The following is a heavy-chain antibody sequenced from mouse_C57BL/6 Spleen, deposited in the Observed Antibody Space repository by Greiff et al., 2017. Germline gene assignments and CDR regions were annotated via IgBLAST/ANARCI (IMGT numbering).Heavy chain of an antibody. J-gene: IGHJ4*01. CDR1: GYTFTSYW. CDR2: IHPNSGST. V-gene: IGHV1-64*01. CDR3: ARSERGYAMDY. Sequence: QVQLQQPGAELVKPGASVKLSCKASGYTFTSYWMHWVKQRPGQGLEWIGMIHPNSGSTNYNEKFKSKATLTVDKSSSTAYMQLSSLTSEDSAVYYCARSERGYAMDYWGQGTSVTVAS.